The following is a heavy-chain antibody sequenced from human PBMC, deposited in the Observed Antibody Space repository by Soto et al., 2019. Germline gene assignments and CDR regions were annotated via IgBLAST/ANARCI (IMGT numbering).Heavy chain of an antibody. D-gene: IGHD1-26*01. Sequence: QVQLVESGGGVVQPGRSLRLSCAASGFTFSSYGMHWVRQAPGKGLEWVAVISYDGSNKYYADSVKGRFTISRDNSKNTLYLQMNSLRAEDTAVYYCAKDSIVRWELDNWFDPWGQGTLVTVSS. V-gene: IGHV3-30*18. J-gene: IGHJ5*02. CDR2: ISYDGSNK. CDR1: GFTFSSYG. CDR3: AKDSIVRWELDNWFDP.